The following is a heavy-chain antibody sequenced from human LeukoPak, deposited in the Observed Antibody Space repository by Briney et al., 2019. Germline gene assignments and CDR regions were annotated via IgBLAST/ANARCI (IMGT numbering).Heavy chain of an antibody. CDR2: INPNSGGT. CDR3: ARGYSSSWYVTGGPDY. J-gene: IGHJ4*02. CDR1: GYTFNTYD. V-gene: IGHV1-2*02. D-gene: IGHD6-13*01. Sequence: ASVKVSCKASGYTFNTYDINWVRQAPGQGLEWMGWINPNSGGTNYAQKFQGRVTMTRDTSISTAYMELSRLRSDDTAVYYCARGYSSSWYVTGGPDYWGQGTLVTVSS.